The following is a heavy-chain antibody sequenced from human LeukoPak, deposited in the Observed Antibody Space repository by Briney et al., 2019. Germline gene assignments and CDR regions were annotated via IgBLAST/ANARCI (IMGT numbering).Heavy chain of an antibody. Sequence: ASVKVSCRTSGYTFTNRYMHWVRQAPGQGLEWVGIINPSGGSTSYAQKFQGRITLTRDTSTSTVYMELSSLKSEDTALYYCARGHDIVIVPAVTMVGIVEYWGQGTLVTVSS. CDR3: ARGHDIVIVPAVTMVGIVEY. CDR2: INPSGGST. D-gene: IGHD2-2*01. CDR1: GYTFTNRY. V-gene: IGHV1-46*01. J-gene: IGHJ4*02.